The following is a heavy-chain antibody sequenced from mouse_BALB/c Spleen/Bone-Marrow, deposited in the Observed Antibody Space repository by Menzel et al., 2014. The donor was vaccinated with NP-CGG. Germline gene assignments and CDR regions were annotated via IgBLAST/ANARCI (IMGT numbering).Heavy chain of an antibody. J-gene: IGHJ2*01. Sequence: QVQLKESGAELVKPGASVKLSCKASGYTFTSYWMHWVKQRPGQGLEWIGEIDPSTGRTDYNKKFKSQATLTVDKSSSTAYMHLSSLTSEDSVVYYCARINGYDYWGQGTTLTVSS. V-gene: IGHV1S81*02. D-gene: IGHD2-2*01. CDR1: GYTFTSYW. CDR3: ARINGYDY. CDR2: IDPSTGRT.